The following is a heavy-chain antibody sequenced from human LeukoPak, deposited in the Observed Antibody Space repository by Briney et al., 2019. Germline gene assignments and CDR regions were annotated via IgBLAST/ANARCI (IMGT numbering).Heavy chain of an antibody. D-gene: IGHD1-26*01. Sequence: SETLSLTCTVSGGSISSYYWSWIRQPPGKGLEWIGYIYYSGSTNYNPSRKSRVTISEDTSKNQFSLKMSSVTAADTAVYYCARDSGSYYYFDYWGQGTLVTVSS. V-gene: IGHV4-59*01. CDR2: IYYSGST. CDR3: ARDSGSYYYFDY. J-gene: IGHJ4*02. CDR1: GGSISSYY.